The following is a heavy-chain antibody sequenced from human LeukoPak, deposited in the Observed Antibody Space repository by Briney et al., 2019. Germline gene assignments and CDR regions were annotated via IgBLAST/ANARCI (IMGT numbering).Heavy chain of an antibody. D-gene: IGHD3-10*01. CDR2: IYQSGIT. Sequence: PSDTLSLTCAVSGYSISSSHWWGWIRQPPGEGLEWIGNIYQSGITSYNPSLKSRVTMSVDTSKNQFSLKLSSVTAADTAVYYCARESELLWFGERVRVFDPWGQGTLVTVSS. J-gene: IGHJ5*02. V-gene: IGHV4-28*03. CDR1: GYSISSSHW. CDR3: ARESELLWFGERVRVFDP.